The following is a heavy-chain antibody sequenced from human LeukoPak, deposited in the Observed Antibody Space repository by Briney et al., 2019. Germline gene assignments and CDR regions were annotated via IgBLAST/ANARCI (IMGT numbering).Heavy chain of an antibody. CDR1: GGSISSYY. Sequence: SETLSLTRTVSGGSISSYYLSWIRQPPGKGLEWIGYIYYSGSTNYNPSLKSRVTISVDTSKNQFSLKLSSVTAADTAVYYCARDISSYSDYWGQGTLVTVSS. CDR3: ARDISSYSDY. CDR2: IYYSGST. V-gene: IGHV4-59*01. J-gene: IGHJ4*02. D-gene: IGHD2-2*01.